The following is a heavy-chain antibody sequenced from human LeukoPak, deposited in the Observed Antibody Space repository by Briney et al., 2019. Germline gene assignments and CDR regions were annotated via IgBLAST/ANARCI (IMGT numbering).Heavy chain of an antibody. J-gene: IGHJ4*02. Sequence: NSSETLSLTCSVSGYSISRGYYWAWIRQSPEKGLEWIGTIHESGDTSFNPSLESRVAISVDTSKNQFSLKLKSVIVADTAFYYCARCEVGDFDFWGQGILVTVSS. CDR1: GYSISRGYY. CDR3: ARCEVGDFDF. CDR2: IHESGDT. V-gene: IGHV4-38-2*02. D-gene: IGHD1-26*01.